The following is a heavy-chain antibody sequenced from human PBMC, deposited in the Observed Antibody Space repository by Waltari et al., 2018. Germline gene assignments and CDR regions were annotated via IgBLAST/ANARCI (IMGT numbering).Heavy chain of an antibody. D-gene: IGHD4-17*01. CDR2: ISDDGNNK. J-gene: IGHJ4*02. Sequence: QVQLVESGGGVVQPGRSLRLSCAASGFTFSTYSMHWVRRAPGQGLEWVAVISDDGNNKYYADSVKGRFAVSRDNSRNTLYLQMNSLRAEDTAVYYCATGGGPGDDYGLDWGQGSLVIVSS. V-gene: IGHV3-30*09. CDR1: GFTFSTYS. CDR3: ATGGGPGDDYGLD.